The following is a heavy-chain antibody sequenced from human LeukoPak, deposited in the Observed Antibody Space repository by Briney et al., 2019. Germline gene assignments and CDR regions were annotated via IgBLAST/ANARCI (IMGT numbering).Heavy chain of an antibody. CDR3: ARDHSYYYGSGSSLGY. CDR2: ISSSSSYI. V-gene: IGHV3-21*01. D-gene: IGHD3-10*01. J-gene: IGHJ4*02. CDR1: GFTFSSYG. Sequence: GGSLRLSCAASGFTFSSYGMSWVRQAPGKGLEWVSSISSSSSYIYYADSVKGRFTISRDNAKNSLYLQMNSLRAEDTAVYYCARDHSYYYGSGSSLGYWGQGTLDTVSS.